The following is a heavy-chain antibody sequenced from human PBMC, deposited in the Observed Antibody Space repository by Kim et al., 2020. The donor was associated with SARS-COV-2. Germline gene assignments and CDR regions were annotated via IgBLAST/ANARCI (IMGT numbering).Heavy chain of an antibody. V-gene: IGHV3-33*01. CDR2: IWYDGSNK. CDR1: EFSFSIYG. D-gene: IGHD3-16*01. CDR3: ARDRGDPSFDY. J-gene: IGHJ4*02. Sequence: GGSLRLSCAASEFSFSIYGMHWVRQAPGKGLEWVAVIWYDGSNKNYADSVKGRFTISRDNSKNTLYLQMNSLRAEDTAVNYCARDRGDPSFDYWGQGTLVTVS.